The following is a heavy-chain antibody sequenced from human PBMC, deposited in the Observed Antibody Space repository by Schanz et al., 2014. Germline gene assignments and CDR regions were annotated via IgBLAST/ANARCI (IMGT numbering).Heavy chain of an antibody. Sequence: QVQLQESGPGLVKPSETLSLTCSVSGGSIRTYFWAWIRQPPGKGLEWIGFIYYSGSTNYNPSLKRRVTIPVDISKNQFPLTLNSVTAADTGVYYCARQYSGWSRFDPWGQGIRVTVSS. V-gene: IGHV4-59*08. CDR2: IYYSGST. CDR3: ARQYSGWSRFDP. J-gene: IGHJ5*02. CDR1: GGSIRTYF. D-gene: IGHD6-19*01.